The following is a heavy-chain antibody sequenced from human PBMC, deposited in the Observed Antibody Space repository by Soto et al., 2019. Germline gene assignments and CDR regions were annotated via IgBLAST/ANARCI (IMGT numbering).Heavy chain of an antibody. CDR3: ARVKLGVDTAMVNYFDY. Sequence: ASVKVSCKASGYTFTSYGISWVRQAPGQGLEWMGWISAYNGNTNYAQKLQGRVTMTTDTSTSTAYMELRSLRSDDTAVYYCARVKLGVDTAMVNYFDYRGQGTLVTVSS. D-gene: IGHD5-18*01. CDR2: ISAYNGNT. V-gene: IGHV1-18*01. J-gene: IGHJ4*02. CDR1: GYTFTSYG.